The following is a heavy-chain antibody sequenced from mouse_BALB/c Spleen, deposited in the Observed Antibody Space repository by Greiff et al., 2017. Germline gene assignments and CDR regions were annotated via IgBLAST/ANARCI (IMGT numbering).Heavy chain of an antibody. Sequence: EVQVVESGGGLVKPGGSLKLSCAASGFTFSSYAMSWVRQSPEKRLEWVAEISSGGSYTYYPDTVTGRFTISRDNAKNTLYLEMSSLRSEDTAMYYCARDQGLRWNYFDYWGQGTTLTVSS. V-gene: IGHV5-9-4*01. D-gene: IGHD2-3*01. J-gene: IGHJ2*01. CDR1: GFTFSSYA. CDR3: ARDQGLRWNYFDY. CDR2: ISSGGSYT.